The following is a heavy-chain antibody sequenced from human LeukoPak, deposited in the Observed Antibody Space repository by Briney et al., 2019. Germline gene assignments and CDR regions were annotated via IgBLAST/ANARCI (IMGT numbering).Heavy chain of an antibody. CDR2: ITNDGSGA. V-gene: IGHV3-74*01. J-gene: IGHJ4*02. Sequence: PGGSLRLSCTASGFTFSNYWMHWVRQAPGKGLVWVSRITNDGSGATYADSVKGRFTISRDNAKNTVYLQMNSLRAEDTAVYYCARDIATTPVYWGRGTLVTVPS. D-gene: IGHD5-12*01. CDR3: ARDIATTPVY. CDR1: GFTFSNYW.